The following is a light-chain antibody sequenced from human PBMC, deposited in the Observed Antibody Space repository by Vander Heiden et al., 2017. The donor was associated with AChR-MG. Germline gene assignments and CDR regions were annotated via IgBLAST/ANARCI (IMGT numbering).Light chain of an antibody. V-gene: IGLV3-1*01. CDR2: QDS. Sequence: SYELTQPPSVSVSPGQTASITCSGDKLGDKYACWYQQKPGQSPGRVIYQDSKRPSGIPERFSGSNSGNTATLTISGTQAMDEADYYCQAWDSSTEVCGGGTKLTVL. J-gene: IGLJ3*02. CDR3: QAWDSSTEV. CDR1: KLGDKY.